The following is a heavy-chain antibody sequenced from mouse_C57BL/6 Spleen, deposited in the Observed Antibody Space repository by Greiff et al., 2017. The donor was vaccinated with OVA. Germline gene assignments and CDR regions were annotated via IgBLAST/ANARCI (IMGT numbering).Heavy chain of an antibody. CDR3: AAPPYDSNEGYYFDY. CDR2: IYPGDGDT. D-gene: IGHD2-5*01. V-gene: IGHV1-82*01. CDR1: GYAFSSSW. Sequence: QVQLQQSGPELVKPGASVKISCKASGYAFSSSWMNWVKQRPGKGLEWIGRIYPGDGDTNYNGKFKGKATLTADKSSSTAYMQLSSLTSEDSAVYFCAAPPYDSNEGYYFDYWGQGTTLTVSS. J-gene: IGHJ2*01.